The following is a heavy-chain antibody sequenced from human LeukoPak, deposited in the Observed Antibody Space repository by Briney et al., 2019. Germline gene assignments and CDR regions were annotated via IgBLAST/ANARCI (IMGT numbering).Heavy chain of an antibody. J-gene: IGHJ6*03. CDR2: IHHNGST. D-gene: IGHD4-11*01. CDR3: ARNRGSTVITDHYYYYYMDV. Sequence: PSETLSLTCAVYGGSLTDYYWNWIRQPPGKGLEWIGEIHHNGSTNCNPSLKSRVIMSLDTSKNQFSLNLNSVTAADTAVYYCARNRGSTVITDHYYYYYMDVWGKGTTVTVSS. V-gene: IGHV4-34*01. CDR1: GGSLTDYY.